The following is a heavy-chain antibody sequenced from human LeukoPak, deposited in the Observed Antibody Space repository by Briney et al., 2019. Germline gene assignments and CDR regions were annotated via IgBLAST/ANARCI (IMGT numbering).Heavy chain of an antibody. CDR3: ARGGSGYDSFYYYGMDV. Sequence: SETLSLTCTVSGGSISSYYWSWIRQPPGKGLEWIGYIYDSGSTNYNPSLKSRVTISVDTSKNQFSLKLSSVTAANTAVYYCARGGSGYDSFYYYGMDVWGQGTTVTVSS. V-gene: IGHV4-59*01. CDR1: GGSISSYY. J-gene: IGHJ6*02. D-gene: IGHD5-12*01. CDR2: IYDSGST.